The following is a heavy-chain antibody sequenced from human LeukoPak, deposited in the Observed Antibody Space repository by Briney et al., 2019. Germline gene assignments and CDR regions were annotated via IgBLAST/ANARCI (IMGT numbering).Heavy chain of an antibody. CDR2: IYYSGST. J-gene: IGHJ6*03. D-gene: IGHD3-10*01. V-gene: IGHV4-59*11. CDR3: ARRRYYYGSGNYYYYYYMDV. CDR1: GGSISSHY. Sequence: PSETLPLTCTVSGGSISSHYWSWIRQPPGKGLEWIGYIYYSGSTNYNPSLKSRVTISVDTSKNQFSLKLSSVTAADTAVYYCARRRYYYGSGNYYYYYYMDVWGKGTTVTVSS.